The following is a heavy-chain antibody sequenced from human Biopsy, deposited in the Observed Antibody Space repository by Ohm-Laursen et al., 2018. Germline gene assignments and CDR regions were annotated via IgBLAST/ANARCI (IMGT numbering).Heavy chain of an antibody. V-gene: IGHV1-69*06. J-gene: IGHJ4*02. CDR3: ARDRPSVSTYGVD. Sequence: SSAKVSCKSPGGTFSNYGVNWVRQAPGQGLEWLGGNIPILGTGNYAQKFQDRVTVAADTSTSTATMELRSLRSDDTAVYYCARDRPSVSTYGVDGGRGTLVTVSS. CDR1: GGTFSNYG. CDR2: NIPILGTG. D-gene: IGHD3-3*01.